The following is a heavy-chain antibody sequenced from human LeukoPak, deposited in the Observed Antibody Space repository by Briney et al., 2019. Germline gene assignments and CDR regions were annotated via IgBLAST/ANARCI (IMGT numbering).Heavy chain of an antibody. V-gene: IGHV5-51*01. CDR2: IYPGDSDT. D-gene: IGHD1-26*01. J-gene: IGHJ3*02. CDR1: GHTFTSYW. Sequence: GESLKISCKGSGHTFTSYWIGWVRQMPGKGLEWMGIIYPGDSDTRYSPSFQGQVTIPGDKSISTAYLQWSRLKASDTAMYYCARQSGGNAFDIWGQGTMVTVSS. CDR3: ARQSGGNAFDI.